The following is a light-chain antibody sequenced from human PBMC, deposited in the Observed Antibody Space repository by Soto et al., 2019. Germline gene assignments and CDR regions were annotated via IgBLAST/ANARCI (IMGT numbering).Light chain of an antibody. Sequence: VLTQSPGTLSLSPGGRATLSCRASQSVSSSYLAWYQQKPGQAPRLLIYGASNRATGIPDRFSGSGSGTDFTLTISRLEPEDFAVYYCQQYGSSGTFGQGTKVDIK. CDR2: GAS. CDR3: QQYGSSGT. CDR1: QSVSSSY. V-gene: IGKV3-20*01. J-gene: IGKJ1*01.